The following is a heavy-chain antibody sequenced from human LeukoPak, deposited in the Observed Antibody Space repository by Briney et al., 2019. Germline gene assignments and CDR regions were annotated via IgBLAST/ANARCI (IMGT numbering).Heavy chain of an antibody. Sequence: PGGFLRLSCVAPGFTFSSYGMHWVRQAPVKGLEWVAFIRYDGSNKYYADSVKGRFTISRDNSKNTLYLQMNSLRAEDTAVYYCAKPQDRKGISSYLHYWGQGTLVTVSS. D-gene: IGHD6-6*01. J-gene: IGHJ4*02. CDR3: AKPQDRKGISSYLHY. CDR2: IRYDGSNK. CDR1: GFTFSSYG. V-gene: IGHV3-30*02.